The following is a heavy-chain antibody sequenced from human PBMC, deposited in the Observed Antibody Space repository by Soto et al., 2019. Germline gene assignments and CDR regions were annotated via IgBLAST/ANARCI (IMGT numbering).Heavy chain of an antibody. CDR1: GGSISSSNW. V-gene: IGHV4-4*02. D-gene: IGHD4-17*01. CDR3: AREGYGENAFDI. J-gene: IGHJ3*02. Sequence: SETLSLTCAVSGGSISSSNWWSWVRQPPGKGLEWIGYIYHSGSTNYNPSLKSRVTISVDTSKNQFSLKLSSVTAADTAVYYCAREGYGENAFDIWGQGTMVTVSS. CDR2: IYHSGST.